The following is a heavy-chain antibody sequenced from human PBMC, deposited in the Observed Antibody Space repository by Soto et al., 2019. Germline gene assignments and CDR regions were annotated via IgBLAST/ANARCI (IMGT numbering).Heavy chain of an antibody. CDR1: GFPFIDAW. Sequence: EVQLVESGGGLVKPGGSLRLSCTASGFPFIDAWRSWVRQAPVQGLQWIGRIRSNADGGTADLTAPVRDRFTISRDDSKTTLYLQMTRLKIDDTAVYFCSTALRRDSALGAYWGLGTLVSVSS. CDR2: IRSNADGGTA. D-gene: IGHD2-8*01. J-gene: IGHJ4*02. V-gene: IGHV3-15*01. CDR3: STALRRDSALGAY.